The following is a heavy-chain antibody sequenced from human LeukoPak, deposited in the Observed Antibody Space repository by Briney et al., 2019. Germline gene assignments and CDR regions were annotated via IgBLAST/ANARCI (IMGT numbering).Heavy chain of an antibody. CDR3: ARVTAGALDY. Sequence: PSETLSLTCAVFGGSFSAHFWSWIRQPPGKGLEWIGEINHSGSTNYNPSLKSRVTISVDRSENQLSLKLSSVTAADTAVYHCARVTAGALDYWGQGTLVNVSS. V-gene: IGHV4-34*01. CDR1: GGSFSAHF. CDR2: INHSGST. D-gene: IGHD1-26*01. J-gene: IGHJ4*02.